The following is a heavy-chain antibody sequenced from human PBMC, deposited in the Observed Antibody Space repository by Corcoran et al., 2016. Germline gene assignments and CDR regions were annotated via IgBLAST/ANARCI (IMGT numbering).Heavy chain of an antibody. Sequence: QLQLQESGPGLVKPSETLSLTCSVSGDSISSGTHYWGWIRQPPGKGLEWIGSINYSGRTFYNPSLKGRVTFSVDTSTNQFSLNLTSVTAAATDVYYSARDRYDGLGNEVWGRGSLVTVSS. J-gene: IGHJ1*01. V-gene: IGHV4-39*07. CDR2: INYSGRT. CDR3: ARDRYDGLGNEV. CDR1: GDSISSGTHY. D-gene: IGHD3-10*01.